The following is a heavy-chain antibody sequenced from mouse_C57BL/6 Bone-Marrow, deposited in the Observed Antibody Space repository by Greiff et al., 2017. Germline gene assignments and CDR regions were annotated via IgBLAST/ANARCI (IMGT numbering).Heavy chain of an antibody. D-gene: IGHD2-1*01. V-gene: IGHV5-2*01. CDR1: EYEFPSHD. Sequence: EVKLMESGGGLVQPGESLKLSCESNEYEFPSHDMSWVRKTPEKRLELVAAINSDGGSTYYPDTMERRFIISRDNTKKTLYLQMSSLRSEDTALYYCARQCYYGNEDFDYWGQGTTLTVSS. CDR2: INSDGGST. J-gene: IGHJ2*01. CDR3: ARQCYYGNEDFDY.